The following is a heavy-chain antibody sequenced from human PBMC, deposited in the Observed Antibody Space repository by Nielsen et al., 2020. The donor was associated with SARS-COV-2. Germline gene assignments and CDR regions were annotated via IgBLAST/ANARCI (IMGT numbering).Heavy chain of an antibody. J-gene: IGHJ6*03. V-gene: IGHV1-18*01. CDR2: INAGNGNT. Sequence: WVRQAPGQRLEWMGWINAGNGNTKYSQKLQGRVTMTTDTSTSTAYMELRSLRSDDTAVYYCARLYYYDSSGYYHTPDDYYYYYMDVWGKGTTVTVS. CDR3: ARLYYYDSSGYYHTPDDYYYYYMDV. D-gene: IGHD3-22*01.